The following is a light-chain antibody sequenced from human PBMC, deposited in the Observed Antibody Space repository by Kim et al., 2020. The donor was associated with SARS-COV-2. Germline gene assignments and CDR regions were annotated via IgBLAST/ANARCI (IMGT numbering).Light chain of an antibody. Sequence: EIVLTQSPGTLSLSPGERATLSCRASQTIDTYYLTWYQQKPGQAPRLLIYGASRRAKGIPDRFSGSGSGTDFSLIIGRLEPEDFAVYFCQHYGSSMWTFGQGTKVEIK. CDR1: QTIDTYY. J-gene: IGKJ1*01. CDR3: QHYGSSMWT. CDR2: GAS. V-gene: IGKV3-20*01.